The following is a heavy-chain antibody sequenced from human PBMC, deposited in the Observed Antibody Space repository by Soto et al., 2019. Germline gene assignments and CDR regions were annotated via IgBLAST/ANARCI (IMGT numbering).Heavy chain of an antibody. D-gene: IGHD6-13*01. CDR2: ISSSSSTI. V-gene: IGHV3-48*01. CDR1: GVTFSSYS. CDR3: AREYSSSWYGLNWFDP. Sequence: VGSLRLSCAASGVTFSSYSMNWVRQAPGKGLEWVSYISSSSSTIYYADSVKGRFTISRDNAKNSLYLQMNSLRAEDTAVYYCAREYSSSWYGLNWFDPWGQGTLVTVSS. J-gene: IGHJ5*02.